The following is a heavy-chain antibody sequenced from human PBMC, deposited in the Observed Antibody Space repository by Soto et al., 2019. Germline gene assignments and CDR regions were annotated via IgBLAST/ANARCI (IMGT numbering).Heavy chain of an antibody. CDR3: AGFNVLRMVSAGLDF. J-gene: IGHJ1*01. V-gene: IGHV1-2*02. Sequence: ASVKVSCKTSGYTFGHYYIHWVRQAPGQGLEWLGWLNPNGGAKNYAPKFQGRVTMTHDASISTVHMELSSLTPDDTAVYYCAGFNVLRMVSAGLDFCGLGTLVTVSS. D-gene: IGHD2-21*01. CDR1: GYTFGHYY. CDR2: LNPNGGAK.